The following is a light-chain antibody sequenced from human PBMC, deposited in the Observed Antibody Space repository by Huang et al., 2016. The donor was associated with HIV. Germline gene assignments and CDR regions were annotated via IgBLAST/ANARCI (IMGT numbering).Light chain of an antibody. J-gene: IGKJ1*01. CDR1: QGIANY. CDR2: AAS. CDR3: LQHHGYPRT. Sequence: DIQLTQSPSAMSASLGDRVSITCRASQGIANYLAWFQQKPGGAPKRLIYAASGLQSGVPSRFSGSGSGTKFTLTISRLQPEDFATYYCLQHHGYPRTFGQGTKV. V-gene: IGKV1-17*03.